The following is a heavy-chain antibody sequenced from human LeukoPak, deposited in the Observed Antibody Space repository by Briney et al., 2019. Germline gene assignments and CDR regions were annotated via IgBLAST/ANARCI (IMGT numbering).Heavy chain of an antibody. CDR3: AREGIAAAGTSDYYYYYGMDV. V-gene: IGHV3-23*01. J-gene: IGHJ6*02. D-gene: IGHD6-13*01. CDR1: GFTFSSYA. Sequence: GGSLRLSCAASGFTFSSYAMSWVRQAPGKGLEWVSAISGSGGSTYYADSVKGRFTISRDNSKNTLYLQMNSLRAEDTAVYYCAREGIAAAGTSDYYYYYGMDVWGQGTTVTVSS. CDR2: ISGSGGST.